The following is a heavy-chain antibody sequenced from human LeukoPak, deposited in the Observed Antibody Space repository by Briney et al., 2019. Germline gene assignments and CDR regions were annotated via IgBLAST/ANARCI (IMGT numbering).Heavy chain of an antibody. D-gene: IGHD5-18*01. J-gene: IGHJ4*02. CDR3: ARHGPADTAMAFHFDY. Sequence: NSSETLSLTCTVSGGSISSYYWSWIRQPPGKGLEWIGYIYTSGSTNYSPSLKSRVTISVDTSKNQFSLKLSSVTAADTAVYYCARHGPADTAMAFHFDYWGQGTLVTVSS. CDR1: GGSISSYY. V-gene: IGHV4-4*09. CDR2: IYTSGST.